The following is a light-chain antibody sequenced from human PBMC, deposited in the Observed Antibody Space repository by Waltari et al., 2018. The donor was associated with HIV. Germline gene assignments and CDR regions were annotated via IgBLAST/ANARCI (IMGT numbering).Light chain of an antibody. CDR2: DVN. CDR3: CSYAGSYAPWV. V-gene: IGLV2-11*01. J-gene: IGLJ3*02. Sequence: QSALTQPRSVSGSTGQSATISCTGTSSDVGGYNYVSWYQQHPPKAPKLKVFDVNMRPSGVPDRFSGSKSDNTAPLTISGLQAEDEADYYCCSYAGSYAPWVFGGGTKLTVL. CDR1: SSDVGGYNY.